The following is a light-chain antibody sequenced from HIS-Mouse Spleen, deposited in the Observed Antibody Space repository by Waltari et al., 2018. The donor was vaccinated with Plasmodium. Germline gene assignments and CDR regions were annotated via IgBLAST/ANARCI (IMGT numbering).Light chain of an antibody. J-gene: IGLJ3*02. CDR2: EDS. Sequence: SYELTQPPSVSVSPGQTARITCSGDALPKKYAYWYQPKSGQAPVLVIYEDSKRPSGIPERFSGYSSGTMATLTISGAQVVDEADYYCYSTDSSGNHRVFGGGTKLTVL. CDR1: ALPKKY. V-gene: IGLV3-10*01. CDR3: YSTDSSGNHRV.